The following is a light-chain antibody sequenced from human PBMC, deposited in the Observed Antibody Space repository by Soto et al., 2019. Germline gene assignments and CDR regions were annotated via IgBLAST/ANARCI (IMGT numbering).Light chain of an antibody. Sequence: TVMTQSLATLSVSPGDTATLSCRSSQNVHINLAWYQQKPGQAPTLLIYGVSARAPGVPARFSGTGSGTEFTLTIRNLQSEDFGIYYCQQYETWPRTFGQGTK. CDR1: QNVHIN. J-gene: IGKJ2*01. CDR3: QQYETWPRT. CDR2: GVS. V-gene: IGKV3-15*01.